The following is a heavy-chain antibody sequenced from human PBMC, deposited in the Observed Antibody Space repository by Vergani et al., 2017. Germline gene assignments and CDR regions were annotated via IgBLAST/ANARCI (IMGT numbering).Heavy chain of an antibody. D-gene: IGHD3-22*01. Sequence: QVQLQESGPGLVKPSETLSLTCTVSGGSISSYYWSWIRQPPGKGLEWIGYIYYSGSTNYNPSLKSRVTISVDTSKNQFSLKLSSVTAADTAVYYCATESSGYRRGMDVWGQGTTVTVSS. CDR3: ATESSGYRRGMDV. CDR1: GGSISSYY. J-gene: IGHJ6*02. V-gene: IGHV4-59*01. CDR2: IYYSGST.